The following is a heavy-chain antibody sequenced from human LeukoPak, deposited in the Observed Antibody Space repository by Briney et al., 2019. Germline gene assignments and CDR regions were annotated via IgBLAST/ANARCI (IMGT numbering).Heavy chain of an antibody. CDR1: GFSFSNYV. CDR3: AREKGSGWYVGFDY. D-gene: IGHD6-19*01. Sequence: PGGSLRLSCAASGFSFSNYVMTWVRQAPGKGLEWVSSITGSGASTNYADSVKGRFTISRDNSKNTLYLQMNSLRAEDTAVYYCAREKGSGWYVGFDYWGQGTLVTVSS. J-gene: IGHJ4*02. CDR2: ITGSGAST. V-gene: IGHV3-23*01.